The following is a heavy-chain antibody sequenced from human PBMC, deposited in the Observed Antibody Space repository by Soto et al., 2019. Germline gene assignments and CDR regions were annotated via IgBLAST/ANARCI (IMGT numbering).Heavy chain of an antibody. D-gene: IGHD3-10*01. J-gene: IGHJ6*02. Sequence: GGSLRLSCAASGLTFNNYDMTWVRQAPGKGLDWVSTISGSGGSTYYADSVKGRFTISRDNSKNTLYLQMNSLRAEDTAVYYCAKVGSPSRYYYYYDGMDVWGQGTTVTVSS. CDR1: GLTFNNYD. V-gene: IGHV3-23*01. CDR3: AKVGSPSRYYYYYDGMDV. CDR2: ISGSGGST.